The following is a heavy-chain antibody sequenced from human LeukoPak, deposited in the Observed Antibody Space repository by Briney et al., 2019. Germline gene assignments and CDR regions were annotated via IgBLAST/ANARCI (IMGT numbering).Heavy chain of an antibody. CDR2: ISGSGGST. D-gene: IGHD3-10*01. CDR1: GFTFSSYA. J-gene: IGHJ5*02. Sequence: SGGSLRLSCAASGFTFSSYAMSWVGQAPGKGLEWVSAISGSGGSTYYADSVKGGFTISRDNSKNTLYLQINSLRAEDTAVYYCATETYYYGSWSYYPGGFDPWGQGTLVTVSS. V-gene: IGHV3-23*01. CDR3: ATETYYYGSWSYYPGGFDP.